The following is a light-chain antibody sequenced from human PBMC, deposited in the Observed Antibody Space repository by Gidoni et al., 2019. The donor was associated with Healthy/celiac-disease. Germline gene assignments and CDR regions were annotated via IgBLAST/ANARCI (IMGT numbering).Light chain of an antibody. V-gene: IGLV1-44*01. CDR2: SNN. J-gene: IGLJ2*01. Sequence: QSVLTQPPSASGTPGQLVTIPCSGSSSNIGSNTVNWYQQPPGTAPKLLIYSNNPRPSGVPDRFSGSKSGTSASLAISGLQSEDEADYYCAAWDDSLNGVVFGGGTKLTVL. CDR3: AAWDDSLNGVV. CDR1: SSNIGSNT.